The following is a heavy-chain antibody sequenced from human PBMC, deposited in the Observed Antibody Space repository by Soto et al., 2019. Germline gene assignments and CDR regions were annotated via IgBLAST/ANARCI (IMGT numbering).Heavy chain of an antibody. V-gene: IGHV3-23*01. CDR1: GFTFSSYA. CDR2: ISGSGGST. D-gene: IGHD5-12*01. Sequence: GGSLRLSCAASGFTFSSYAMSWVRQAPGKGLEWVSAISGSGGSTYYADSVKGRFTISRDNSKDTLFLQINRLRVEDTAVYYCAKRPGDGYNYPDYWGQGTLVTVSS. J-gene: IGHJ4*02. CDR3: AKRPGDGYNYPDY.